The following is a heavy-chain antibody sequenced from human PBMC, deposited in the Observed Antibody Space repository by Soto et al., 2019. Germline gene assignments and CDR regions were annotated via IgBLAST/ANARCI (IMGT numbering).Heavy chain of an antibody. CDR1: GFTFSSYS. D-gene: IGHD6-6*01. V-gene: IGHV3-21*01. Sequence: GGSLRLSCAASGFTFSSYSRNWVRQAPGKGLEWVSSISSSSSYIYYADSVKGRFTIARDNAKNSLYLQMNSLRAEDTAVYYCASLSSSSWYYYGMDVWGQGTTVTVSS. J-gene: IGHJ6*02. CDR3: ASLSSSSWYYYGMDV. CDR2: ISSSSSYI.